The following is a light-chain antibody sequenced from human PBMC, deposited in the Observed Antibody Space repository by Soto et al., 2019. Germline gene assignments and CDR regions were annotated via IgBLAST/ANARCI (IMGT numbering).Light chain of an antibody. Sequence: EIVLTQSPATLSLSPGERATLSCRASQSVSSYLAWYQQKPGQAPRLLIYDASNRATGIPARFSGSGSGTDFTLTISSLEPEDFAVYYCQQRRTFGQGTNVDIK. CDR3: QQRRT. CDR1: QSVSSY. V-gene: IGKV3-11*01. CDR2: DAS. J-gene: IGKJ1*01.